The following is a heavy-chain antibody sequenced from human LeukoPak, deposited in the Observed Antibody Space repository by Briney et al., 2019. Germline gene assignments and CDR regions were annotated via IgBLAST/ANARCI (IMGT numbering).Heavy chain of an antibody. CDR2: INASSGST. J-gene: IGHJ4*02. Sequence: GAAVQVSCKSSGYIFTSYYLHWVRQPPAQGLEWMGIINASSGSTSYAQKFQGRVTRTRDMSTSTVYMELSSLRSENTAVYYCARLGYSYGSYYFDYWGQGTLVTVSS. V-gene: IGHV1-46*01. D-gene: IGHD5-18*01. CDR1: GYIFTSYY. CDR3: ARLGYSYGSYYFDY.